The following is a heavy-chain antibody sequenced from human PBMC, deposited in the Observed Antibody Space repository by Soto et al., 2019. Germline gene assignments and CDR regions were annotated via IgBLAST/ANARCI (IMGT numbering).Heavy chain of an antibody. V-gene: IGHV3-11*06. J-gene: IGHJ5*02. CDR2: ISPGSRYT. CDR3: VRSGGGGRFDP. Sequence: QVQLVESGGGLVTPGGSLRLSCASSGFTFSDYYMNWIRQAPGKGLELLSYISPGSRYTAYADSVKGRFTSSRDNASRSLYLQMNSLTADDTAIYYCVRSGGGGRFDPRGQGSMVTVSS. D-gene: IGHD2-15*01. CDR1: GFTFSDYY.